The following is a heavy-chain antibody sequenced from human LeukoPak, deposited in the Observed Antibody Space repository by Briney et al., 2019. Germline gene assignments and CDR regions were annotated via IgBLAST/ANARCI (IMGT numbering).Heavy chain of an antibody. Sequence: ASVKVSCKASGYTFTSYGISWVRQAPGQGLEWMGWISAYNGDTNYAQKLQGRVTMTTDTSTSTAYMELRSLRSDDTAVYYCARVPVVVTAGYYYGMDVWGQGTTVTVSS. CDR2: ISAYNGDT. J-gene: IGHJ6*02. V-gene: IGHV1-18*01. D-gene: IGHD2-21*02. CDR1: GYTFTSYG. CDR3: ARVPVVVTAGYYYGMDV.